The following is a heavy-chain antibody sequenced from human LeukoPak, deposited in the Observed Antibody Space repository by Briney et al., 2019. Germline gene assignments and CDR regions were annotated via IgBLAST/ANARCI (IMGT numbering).Heavy chain of an antibody. V-gene: IGHV1-18*01. CDR1: GYTFTTYG. CDR2: ISAYNGNT. J-gene: IGHJ3*02. Sequence: ASVKVSCKASGYTFTTYGISWVRQAPGQGLEWMGWISAYNGNTNYAQKLQGRVTMTTDTSTSTAYMELRSLRSDDTAVYYCARGQPPNNWNPKGAKSTFDIWGQGTMVTVSS. CDR3: ARGQPPNNWNPKGAKSTFDI. D-gene: IGHD1-20*01.